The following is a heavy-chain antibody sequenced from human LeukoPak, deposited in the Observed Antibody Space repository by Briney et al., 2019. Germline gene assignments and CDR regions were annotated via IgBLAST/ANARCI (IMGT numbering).Heavy chain of an antibody. CDR1: GGSISSSSYY. V-gene: IGHV4-39*07. CDR2: IYYSGST. CDR3: ARDYYDSSGYYFVGY. J-gene: IGHJ4*02. Sequence: SSETLSLTCTVSGGSISSSSYYWGWIRQPPRKGLEWIGSIYYSGSTYYNPSLKSRVTISVDTSKNQFSLKLSSVTAADTAVYYCARDYYDSSGYYFVGYWGQGTLVTVSS. D-gene: IGHD3-22*01.